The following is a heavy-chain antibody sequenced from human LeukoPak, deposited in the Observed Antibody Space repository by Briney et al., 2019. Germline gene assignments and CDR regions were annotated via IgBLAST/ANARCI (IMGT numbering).Heavy chain of an antibody. CDR3: ARRGDLMAFDI. D-gene: IGHD3-3*01. CDR2: IKQDGSEE. J-gene: IGHJ3*02. Sequence: GGSLRLSCAASGFTFNKYWMSWVRQAPGRGLEWVANIKQDGSEEHYVDSMKGRFTISRDNAKNSVYLQMNSLRAEDTAVYYCARRGDLMAFDIWGQGTMVTVSS. V-gene: IGHV3-7*03. CDR1: GFTFNKYW.